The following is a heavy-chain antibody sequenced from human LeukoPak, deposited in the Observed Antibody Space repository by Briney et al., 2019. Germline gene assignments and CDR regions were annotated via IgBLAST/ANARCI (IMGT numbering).Heavy chain of an antibody. CDR1: GFTFSTYA. V-gene: IGHV3-7*05. J-gene: IGHJ4*02. CDR3: ASVYYYDSSGYSYYFDY. CDR2: IKQDGSEK. D-gene: IGHD3-22*01. Sequence: PGGSLRLSCAASGFTFSTYAMSWVRQAPGKGLEWVANIKQDGSEKYYVDSVKGRFTISRDNAKNSLYLQMNSLRAEDTAVYYCASVYYYDSSGYSYYFDYWGQGTLVTVSS.